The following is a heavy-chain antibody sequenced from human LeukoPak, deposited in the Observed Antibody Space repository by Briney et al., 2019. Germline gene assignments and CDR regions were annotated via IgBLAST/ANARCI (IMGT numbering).Heavy chain of an antibody. D-gene: IGHD3-22*01. Sequence: GGSLRLSCAASGFTFSSYSMNWVRQAPGKGLEWVSSIVKGRFTISRDNAKNSLYLQMNSLRAEDTAVYYCAKYSRIVVVIAYYYYGMDVWGQGTTVTVSS. CDR3: AKYSRIVVVIAYYYYGMDV. CDR2: I. V-gene: IGHV3-21*01. CDR1: GFTFSSYS. J-gene: IGHJ6*02.